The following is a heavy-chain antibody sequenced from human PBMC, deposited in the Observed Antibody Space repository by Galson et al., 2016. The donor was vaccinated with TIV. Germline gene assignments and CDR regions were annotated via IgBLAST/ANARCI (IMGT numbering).Heavy chain of an antibody. CDR3: ARYSSTSSRRFDY. Sequence: SVKVSCKASGYTFSNFAITWVRQAPGQGLEWMGYMSAYSGASNYAQEFQGRVTITTDTSTSTAYMELRNLRFDDTAVYYCARYSSTSSRRFDYWGQGTLVPV. CDR1: GYTFSNFA. D-gene: IGHD6-6*01. CDR2: MSAYSGAS. V-gene: IGHV1-18*01. J-gene: IGHJ4*02.